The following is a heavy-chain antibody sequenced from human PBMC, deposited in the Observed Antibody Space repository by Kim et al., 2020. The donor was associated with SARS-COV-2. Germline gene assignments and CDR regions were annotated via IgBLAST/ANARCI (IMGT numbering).Heavy chain of an antibody. D-gene: IGHD2-2*01. CDR1: GGSFNNQA. J-gene: IGHJ6*04. Sequence: SVKVSCKASGGSFNNQAISWVRQAPGQGLEWMGGILPTFNSTNYAQKFQGRLTIIADESSSTGYMELRSLTSDDTAIYYCVGAFSTYFHFYYGMDVWGGGTTVTVSS. CDR2: ILPTFNST. CDR3: VGAFSTYFHFYYGMDV. V-gene: IGHV1-69*13.